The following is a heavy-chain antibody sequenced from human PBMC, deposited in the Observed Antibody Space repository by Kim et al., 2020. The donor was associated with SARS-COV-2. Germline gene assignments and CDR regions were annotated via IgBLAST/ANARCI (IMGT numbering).Heavy chain of an antibody. D-gene: IGHD3-10*01. J-gene: IGHJ4*02. CDR3: ARNREGLWFGEFGAFDY. V-gene: IGHV3-33*05. Sequence: GGSLRLSCAASGFTFSSYGMHWVRQAPGKGLEWVAVISYDGSNKYYADSVKGRFTISRDNSKNTLYLQMNSLRAEDTAVYYCARNREGLWFGEFGAFDYWGQGTLVPVS. CDR2: ISYDGSNK. CDR1: GFTFSSYG.